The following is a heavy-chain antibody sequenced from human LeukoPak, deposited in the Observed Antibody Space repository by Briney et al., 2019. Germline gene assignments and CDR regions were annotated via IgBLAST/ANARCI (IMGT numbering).Heavy chain of an antibody. CDR1: GGSFSGYY. J-gene: IGHJ4*02. CDR2: INHSGST. V-gene: IGHV4-34*01. Sequence: PSETLSLTCAVYGGSFSGYYWSWIRQPPGKGLERIGEINHSGSTNYNPSLKSRVTISVDTSKNQFSLKLSSVTAADTAVYYCARGSWFRELLVPPVNFDHWGQGTLVTVSS. D-gene: IGHD3-10*01. CDR3: ARGSWFRELLVPPVNFDH.